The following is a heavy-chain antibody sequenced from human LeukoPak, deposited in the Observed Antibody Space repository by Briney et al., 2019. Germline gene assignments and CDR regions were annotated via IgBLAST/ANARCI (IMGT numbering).Heavy chain of an antibody. V-gene: IGHV1-2*02. CDR2: INPNSGGT. Sequence: ASAKVSCKASGYTFTGYYMHWVRQAPGQGLEWMGWINPNSGGTNYAQKFQGRVTMTRDTSISTAYMELSRLRSDDTAVYYCAREEGGWQQLSHGWFDPWGQGTLVTVSS. J-gene: IGHJ5*02. CDR3: AREEGGWQQLSHGWFDP. D-gene: IGHD6-13*01. CDR1: GYTFTGYY.